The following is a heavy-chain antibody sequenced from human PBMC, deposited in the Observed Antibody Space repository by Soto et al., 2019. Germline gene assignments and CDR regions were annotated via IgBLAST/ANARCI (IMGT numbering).Heavy chain of an antibody. Sequence: QVQLQESGPGLVKPSQTLSLACTVSGGSISSGDYYWSWIRQPPGKGLEWIGYIYYSGSTYYNPSLKSRVTISVDTSKNQFSLKLSSVTAADTAVYYCARHSGYSYGLFDYWGQGTLVTVSS. CDR2: IYYSGST. J-gene: IGHJ4*02. V-gene: IGHV4-30-4*01. CDR3: ARHSGYSYGLFDY. D-gene: IGHD5-18*01. CDR1: GGSISSGDYY.